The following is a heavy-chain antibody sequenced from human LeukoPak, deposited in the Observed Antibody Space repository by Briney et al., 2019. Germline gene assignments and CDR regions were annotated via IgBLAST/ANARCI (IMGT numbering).Heavy chain of an antibody. D-gene: IGHD3-22*01. Sequence: QSGGSLRLSCAASGFTFDDYAMHWVRQAPGKGLEWVSGISWNSGSIGYADSVKGRFTISRDNAKNSLYLQMNSLRAEDTALYYCAKALTDYYDSSGLADYWGQGTLVTVSS. V-gene: IGHV3-9*01. J-gene: IGHJ4*02. CDR1: GFTFDDYA. CDR3: AKALTDYYDSSGLADY. CDR2: ISWNSGSI.